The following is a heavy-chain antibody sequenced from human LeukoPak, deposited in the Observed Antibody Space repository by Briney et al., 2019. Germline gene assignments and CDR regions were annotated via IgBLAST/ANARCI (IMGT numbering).Heavy chain of an antibody. V-gene: IGHV4-4*07. D-gene: IGHD2-2*01. CDR3: ARHRVHIVVVPAAPFDP. Sequence: SETLSLTCTVSGGSISSYYWSWIRQPAGKGLEWIGRIYTSGSTNYNPSLKSRVTMSVDTSKNQFSLKLSSVTAADTAVYYCARHRVHIVVVPAAPFDPWGQGTLVTVSS. CDR1: GGSISSYY. J-gene: IGHJ5*02. CDR2: IYTSGST.